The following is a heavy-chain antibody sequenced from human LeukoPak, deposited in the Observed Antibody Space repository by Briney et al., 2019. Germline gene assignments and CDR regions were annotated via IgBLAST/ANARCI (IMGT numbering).Heavy chain of an antibody. V-gene: IGHV4-34*01. CDR2: INHSGST. CDR1: GGSFSGYY. Sequence: SETLSLTCAVYGGSFSGYYWSWIRQPPGKGLEWIGEINHSGSTNYNPSLKSRVTISVDTSKNQFSLKLSSVTAADTAVYYCAGLVGYCSSTSCYRSYYFDYWGQGTLVTVSS. D-gene: IGHD2-2*02. CDR3: AGLVGYCSSTSCYRSYYFDY. J-gene: IGHJ4*02.